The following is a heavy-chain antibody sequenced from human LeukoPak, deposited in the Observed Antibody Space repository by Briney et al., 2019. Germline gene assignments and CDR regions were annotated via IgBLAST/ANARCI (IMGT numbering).Heavy chain of an antibody. D-gene: IGHD5-18*01. J-gene: IGHJ4*02. Sequence: PGGSLRLSCAASGFTFSSYPMSWVRQAPGRGLEWVSVISANSGATYYADSVKGRFTISRDNAKNTLYLQMNNLRGEDTALYYCSKAGATNYYRYGDYWGQGTLVTVSS. CDR3: SKAGATNYYRYGDY. CDR1: GFTFSSYP. V-gene: IGHV3-23*01. CDR2: ISANSGAT.